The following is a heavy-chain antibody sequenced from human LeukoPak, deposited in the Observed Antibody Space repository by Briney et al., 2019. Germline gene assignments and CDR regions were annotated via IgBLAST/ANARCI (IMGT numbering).Heavy chain of an antibody. CDR1: GFPFSSYG. Sequence: GGSLRLSCAASGFPFSSYGMHWVRQAPGKGLEWVALIWFDGSNKYYADSVKGRFTISRDSSKNTLYLQMNSLRAEDTAVYYCARDQHYYYYDMDVWGQGTTVTVSS. V-gene: IGHV3-33*01. CDR2: IWFDGSNK. CDR3: ARDQHYYYYDMDV. J-gene: IGHJ6*02.